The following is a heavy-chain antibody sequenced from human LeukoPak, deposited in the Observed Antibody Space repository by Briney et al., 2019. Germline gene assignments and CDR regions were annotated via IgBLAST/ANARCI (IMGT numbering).Heavy chain of an antibody. J-gene: IGHJ4*02. CDR2: ISSSSTTM. Sequence: PGGSLRLSCVASGFIFSSYSMNWVRQAPGKGLEWVSHISSSSTTMHHADSVKGRFTISRDNAKNSLYLQMNSLRDEDTAVYYCARVSSGSYYPDYWGQGTLVTVSS. V-gene: IGHV3-48*02. CDR1: GFIFSSYS. D-gene: IGHD1-26*01. CDR3: ARVSSGSYYPDY.